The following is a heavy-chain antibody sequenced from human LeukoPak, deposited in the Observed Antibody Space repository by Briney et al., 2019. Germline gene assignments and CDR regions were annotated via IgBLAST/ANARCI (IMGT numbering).Heavy chain of an antibody. CDR3: ARDLLGEYSWGF. CDR1: GYTFTGYY. D-gene: IGHD1-1*01. J-gene: IGHJ1*01. Sequence: ASVKVSCKASGYTFTGYYLHWVRQAPGQGLEWMGWINPNSGDTDYAQKFQGRVTMTSDTSISTAYMELSRLRSDDTAVFYCARDLLGEYSWGFWGQGTLVTVPS. V-gene: IGHV1-2*02. CDR2: INPNSGDT.